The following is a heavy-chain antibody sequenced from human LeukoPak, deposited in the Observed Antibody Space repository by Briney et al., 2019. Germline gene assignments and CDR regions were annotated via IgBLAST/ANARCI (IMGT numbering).Heavy chain of an antibody. Sequence: SETLSLTCAVYGGSFSGYYWSWIRQPPGKGLEWIGELNHSGSTNYNPSLKSRVTISVDTSKNQFSLELSSVTAADTAVYYCARVKQGTHYDFWSGYYYYFDYWGQGTLVTVSS. CDR2: LNHSGST. CDR3: ARVKQGTHYDFWSGYYYYFDY. V-gene: IGHV4-34*01. D-gene: IGHD3-3*01. CDR1: GGSFSGYY. J-gene: IGHJ4*02.